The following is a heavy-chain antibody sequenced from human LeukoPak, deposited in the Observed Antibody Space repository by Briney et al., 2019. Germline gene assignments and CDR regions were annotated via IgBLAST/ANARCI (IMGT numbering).Heavy chain of an antibody. J-gene: IGHJ4*02. CDR3: AKLIGWLSNFRLDY. Sequence: PGGSLRLSCAASGFTFSSYAMSWVRQAPGKGLEWVSAISGSGGSTYYADSVKGRFTISRDNSKNTLYLQMNSLGAEDTAVYYCAKLIGWLSNFRLDYWGQGTLVTVSS. CDR2: ISGSGGST. D-gene: IGHD3-9*01. V-gene: IGHV3-23*01. CDR1: GFTFSSYA.